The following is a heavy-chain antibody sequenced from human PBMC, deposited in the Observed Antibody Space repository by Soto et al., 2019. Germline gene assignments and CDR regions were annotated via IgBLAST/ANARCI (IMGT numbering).Heavy chain of an antibody. J-gene: IGHJ6*02. Sequence: ESGGGVVQPGRSLRLSCAASGFTFSSYGMHWVRQAPGKGLEWVAVISYDGSNKYYADSVKGRFTISRDNSKNTLYLQMNSLRAEDTAVYYCARAGYGMDVWGQGTTVTVSS. CDR1: GFTFSSYG. CDR3: ARAGYGMDV. V-gene: IGHV3-30*03. CDR2: ISYDGSNK.